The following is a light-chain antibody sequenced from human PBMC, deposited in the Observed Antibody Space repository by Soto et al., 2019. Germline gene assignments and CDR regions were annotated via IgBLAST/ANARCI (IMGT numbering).Light chain of an antibody. J-gene: IGLJ2*01. Sequence: QPVLTQSPSASASLGASVKLTCTLSSGHSSYAIAWHQQQPEKGPRYLMKVDSDGSHTRRDAIPDRFSGSSSGAERYLTISSLQSEDEADYYCQTWGTGIHVVFGGGTKVTVL. V-gene: IGLV4-69*01. CDR3: QTWGTGIHVV. CDR1: SGHSSYA. CDR2: VDSDGSH.